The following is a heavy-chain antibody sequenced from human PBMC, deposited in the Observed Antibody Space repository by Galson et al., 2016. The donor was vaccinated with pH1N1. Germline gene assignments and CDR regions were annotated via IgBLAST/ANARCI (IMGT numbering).Heavy chain of an antibody. D-gene: IGHD1-26*01. Sequence: LRLSCAASGFTFSSYAIHWIRQHPGKGLEWIGYIYYSGSTYYNPSLKSRVTISVDTSKNQFSLKLSSVTAADTAVYYCARLDSPYEIGGGNFDYWGQGTLVTVSS. CDR2: IYYSGST. CDR3: ARLDSPYEIGGGNFDY. CDR1: GFTFSSYAIH. V-gene: IGHV4-31*02. J-gene: IGHJ4*02.